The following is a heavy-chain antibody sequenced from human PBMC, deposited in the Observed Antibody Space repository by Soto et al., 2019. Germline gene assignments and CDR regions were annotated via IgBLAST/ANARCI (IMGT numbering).Heavy chain of an antibody. CDR1: GYTLTELS. J-gene: IGHJ4*02. D-gene: IGHD1-7*01. CDR2: FDPEDGET. V-gene: IGHV1-24*01. Sequence: ASEKVSCKVSGYTLTELSMHWVRQAPGKGLEWMGGFDPEDGETIYAQKFQGRVTMTEDTSTDTAYMELSSLRSEVTAVYYCATARDITGTTPVDYRGQGTLVTVSS. CDR3: ATARDITGTTPVDY.